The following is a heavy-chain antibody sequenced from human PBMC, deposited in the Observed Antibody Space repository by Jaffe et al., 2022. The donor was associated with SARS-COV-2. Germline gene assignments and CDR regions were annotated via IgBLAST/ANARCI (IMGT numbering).Heavy chain of an antibody. Sequence: EVQLVESGGGLVQPGGSLRLSCAASGFTFTSYAMSWVRQAPGKGLEWVSAVTGNGNSPFYADSVEGRFTISKDNSKNTLYLQMNSLRAEDTAVYYCVKDRNGYGGYDSGGLDYWGQGTLVTVSS. J-gene: IGHJ4*02. CDR3: VKDRNGYGGYDSGGLDY. CDR2: VTGNGNSP. CDR1: GFTFTSYA. V-gene: IGHV3-23*04. D-gene: IGHD5-12*01.